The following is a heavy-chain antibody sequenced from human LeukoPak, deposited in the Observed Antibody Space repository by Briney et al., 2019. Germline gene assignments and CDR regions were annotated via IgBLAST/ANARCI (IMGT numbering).Heavy chain of an antibody. CDR2: ISYDGSNK. CDR3: AKAPPYKKYFDY. Sequence: PGGSLRLSCAASGFTFSSYAMHWVRQAPGKGLEWVAVISYDGSNKYYADSVKGRFTISRDNSKNTLYLRMNSLRAEDTAVYYCAKAPPYKKYFDYWGQGTLVTVSS. D-gene: IGHD1-1*01. J-gene: IGHJ4*02. CDR1: GFTFSSYA. V-gene: IGHV3-30-3*01.